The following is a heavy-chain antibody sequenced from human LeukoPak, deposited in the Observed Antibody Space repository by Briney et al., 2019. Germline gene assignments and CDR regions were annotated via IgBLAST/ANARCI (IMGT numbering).Heavy chain of an antibody. J-gene: IGHJ4*02. Sequence: PGGSLRLSCTTSGFNFGDYAMSWVRQAPGKGLEWVSAISGSGGSTYYAASVKGRFTISRDNSKNTLYLQMNSLRAEDTAVYYCAGVATIPLYFFDYWGQGTLVTVSS. D-gene: IGHD5-12*01. CDR2: ISGSGGST. CDR3: AGVATIPLYFFDY. V-gene: IGHV3-23*01. CDR1: GFNFGDYA.